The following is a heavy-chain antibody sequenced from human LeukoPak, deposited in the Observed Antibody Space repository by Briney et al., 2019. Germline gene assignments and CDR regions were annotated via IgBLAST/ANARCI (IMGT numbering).Heavy chain of an antibody. CDR2: FYADGST. CDR3: ARGDGYNFFDS. CDR1: GFTFSYYT. V-gene: IGHV3-66*01. D-gene: IGHD5-24*01. Sequence: PGRSLRLSCAASGFTFSYYTMHWVRQAPGKGLEWVSAFYADGSTYYADSAKGRFSISRDNSKNTLYLQMNSLRAEDTAVYYCARGDGYNFFDSWGQGTLVTVSS. J-gene: IGHJ4*02.